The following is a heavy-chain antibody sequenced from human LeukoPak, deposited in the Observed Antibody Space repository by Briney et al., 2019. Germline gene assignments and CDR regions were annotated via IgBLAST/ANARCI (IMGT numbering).Heavy chain of an antibody. D-gene: IGHD5-12*01. V-gene: IGHV4-39*01. CDR2: MHYSGIT. CDR1: GGSIGSGSHY. CDR3: ARYPYSDSGVWQAFDY. J-gene: IGHJ4*02. Sequence: SETLSLTCIVSGGSIGSGSHYWGWLRQPPGKGLEWTGSMHYSGITYYNPSLTSRVTISVDTSKNQFSLRLTSVTAADTAVYYCARYPYSDSGVWQAFDYWGQGTLVTVSS.